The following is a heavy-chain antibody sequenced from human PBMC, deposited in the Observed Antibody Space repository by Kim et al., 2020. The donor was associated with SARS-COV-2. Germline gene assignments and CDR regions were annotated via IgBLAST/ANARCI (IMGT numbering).Heavy chain of an antibody. CDR1: GFTFSSYA. CDR3: AKGVQVFDY. V-gene: IGHV3-23*01. J-gene: IGHJ4*02. Sequence: GGSLRLSCAASGFTFSSYAMSWVRQAPGKGLEWVSVISGGGGTTYYADSVKGRFTISRDNSKNTLYLQMNSLRAEDTAVYYCAKGVQVFDYWGQGTLVTVSS. CDR2: ISGGGGTT.